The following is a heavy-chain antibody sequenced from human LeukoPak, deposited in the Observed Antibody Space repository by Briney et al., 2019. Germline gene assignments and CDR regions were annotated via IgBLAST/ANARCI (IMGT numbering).Heavy chain of an antibody. CDR1: GFTFDDYA. J-gene: IGHJ5*02. V-gene: IGHV3-9*01. D-gene: IGHD4-17*01. CDR3: AKGNYGDYVVSWFDP. CDR2: ISWNSGSI. Sequence: PGGSLRLSCAASGFTFDDYAMHWVRHAPGKGLEWVSGISWNSGSIGYADSVKGRFTISRGNAKNSLYLQMNSLRAEDTALYYCAKGNYGDYVVSWFDPWGQGTLVTVSS.